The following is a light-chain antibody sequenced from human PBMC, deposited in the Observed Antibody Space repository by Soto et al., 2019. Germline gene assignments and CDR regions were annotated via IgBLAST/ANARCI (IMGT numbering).Light chain of an antibody. V-gene: IGKV3-20*01. J-gene: IGKJ1*01. CDR1: QSASSY. CDR3: QQYGNSRT. CDR2: GAS. Sequence: EIVLTQSPGTLSLSPGERATLSCRASQSASSYLAWYQQKPGQAPRLVIYGASSRAAGIPDRFSGSGSGTDFTLTISRLEPEDFAVYYCQQYGNSRTFGQGTKVDIK.